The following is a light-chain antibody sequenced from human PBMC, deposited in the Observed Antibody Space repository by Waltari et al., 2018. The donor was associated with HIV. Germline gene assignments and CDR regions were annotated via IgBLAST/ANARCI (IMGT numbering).Light chain of an antibody. J-gene: IGKJ1*01. CDR2: LGS. CDR3: MQALQTPWT. CDR1: QSLLHSNGYNY. V-gene: IGKV2-28*01. Sequence: DIVMTQSPLSLPVTPGEPASISFRSSQSLLHSNGYNYLDWYLQKPGQSPQLLIYLGSNRASGVPDRFSGSGSGTDFTLKISRVEAEDVGLYYCMQALQTPWTFGQGTKVEIK.